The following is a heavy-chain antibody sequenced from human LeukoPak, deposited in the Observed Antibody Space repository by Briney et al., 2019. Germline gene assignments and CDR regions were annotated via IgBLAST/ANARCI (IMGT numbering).Heavy chain of an antibody. J-gene: IGHJ4*02. CDR2: ISSSSSYI. D-gene: IGHD1-26*01. V-gene: IGHV3-21*01. Sequence: GGSLRLSCAASGFTFSSSAMSWVRQAPGKGLEWVSSISSSSSYIYYADSVKGRFTISRDNAKNSLYLQMNSLRAEDTAVYYCAREWELIFDYWGQGTLVTVSS. CDR1: GFTFSSSA. CDR3: AREWELIFDY.